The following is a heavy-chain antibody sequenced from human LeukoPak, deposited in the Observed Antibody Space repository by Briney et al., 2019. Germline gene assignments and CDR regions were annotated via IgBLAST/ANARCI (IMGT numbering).Heavy chain of an antibody. Sequence: SETLSLTYAVSGVSFNDYYWSWVRQTPGRGLEWIGEINHSGYTNDSPSLKSRVTLSIDTSRKQFSLIPRAVTVADTGIYYCTRMTTGHDYWGQGTLVTVSS. V-gene: IGHV4-34*01. D-gene: IGHD4-17*01. CDR2: INHSGYT. CDR1: GVSFNDYY. J-gene: IGHJ4*02. CDR3: TRMTTGHDY.